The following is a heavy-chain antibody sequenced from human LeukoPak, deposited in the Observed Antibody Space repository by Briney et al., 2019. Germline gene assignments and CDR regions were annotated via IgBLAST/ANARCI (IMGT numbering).Heavy chain of an antibody. CDR2: ISSNGGRT. D-gene: IGHD3-9*01. Sequence: GGSLRLSCSASGFTFSTYAMHWVVQAPGKGLEYVSAISSNGGRTYYADSVKGRFTISRDNSKNTLHPQMSSLRVEDTAVYYCVNTLRYFDWPKRPTLDYWGQGTLVTVSS. J-gene: IGHJ4*02. V-gene: IGHV3-64D*06. CDR1: GFTFSTYA. CDR3: VNTLRYFDWPKRPTLDY.